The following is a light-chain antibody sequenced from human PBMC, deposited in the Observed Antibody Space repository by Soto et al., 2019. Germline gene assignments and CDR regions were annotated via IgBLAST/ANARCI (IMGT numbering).Light chain of an antibody. CDR3: QQYGSSPPIT. CDR2: GAS. J-gene: IGKJ4*01. V-gene: IGKV3-20*01. Sequence: EIVLTQSPGTLSLSPGERATLSCRASQSVNNRYLAWYQQKGGQAPRLLIYGASSRATGIPDRVSGSGSGTEFTLTISRLEPEDCAVYYCQQYGSSPPITFGGGTKVEIK. CDR1: QSVNNRY.